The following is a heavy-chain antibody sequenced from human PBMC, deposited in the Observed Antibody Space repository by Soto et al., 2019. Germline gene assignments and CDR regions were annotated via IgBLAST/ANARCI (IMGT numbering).Heavy chain of an antibody. CDR2: ISAYNGNT. CDR3: AREMGYYDSSGYYGAFDI. V-gene: IGHV1-18*01. CDR1: GYTFTSYG. D-gene: IGHD3-22*01. Sequence: ASVKVSCKASGYTFTSYGISWVRQAPGQGLEWMGWISAYNGNTNYAQKLQGRVTMTTDTSTSTAYMELRSLRSDDTAVYYCAREMGYYDSSGYYGAFDIWGQGTMVT. J-gene: IGHJ3*02.